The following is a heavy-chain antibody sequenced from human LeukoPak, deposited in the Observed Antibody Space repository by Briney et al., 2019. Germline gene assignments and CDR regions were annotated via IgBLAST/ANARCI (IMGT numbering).Heavy chain of an antibody. V-gene: IGHV4-59*08. CDR2: TYYSGST. D-gene: IGHD3-10*01. CDR3: ARYGSGSYPDY. Sequence: PSETLSLTCTVSGGSISSYYWSWIRQPPGKGLEWIGYTYYSGSTNYNPSLKSRVTISVDTSKNQFSLKLSSVTAADTAVYYCARYGSGSYPDYWGQGTLVTVSS. CDR1: GGSISSYY. J-gene: IGHJ4*02.